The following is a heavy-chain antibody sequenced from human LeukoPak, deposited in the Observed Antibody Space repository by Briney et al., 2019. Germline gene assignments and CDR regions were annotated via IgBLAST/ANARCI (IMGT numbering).Heavy chain of an antibody. CDR1: GSTFSSNA. D-gene: IGHD3-3*01. Sequence: GGSLRLSCSASGSTFSSNAMSWGRQAPGKGLEWVSAISGSGGSTYYADSVKGRFTISRDNSKNTLYLQMNSLRAEDTAVYYCANTRTDFWSGYYPNFDYWGQGTLVTVSS. CDR3: ANTRTDFWSGYYPNFDY. CDR2: ISGSGGST. V-gene: IGHV3-23*01. J-gene: IGHJ4*02.